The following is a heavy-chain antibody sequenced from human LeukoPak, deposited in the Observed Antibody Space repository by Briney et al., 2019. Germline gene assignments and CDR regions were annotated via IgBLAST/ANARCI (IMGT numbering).Heavy chain of an antibody. D-gene: IGHD6-25*01. J-gene: IGHJ5*02. CDR2: IYYSGST. V-gene: IGHV4-61*01. Sequence: SETLSLTCTVSGGSVSSGSYYWSWIRQPPGKGLEWIGYIYYSGSTNYNPSLKSRVTISVDTSKNQFSLKLSSVTAADTAVYYCARDQREAWFDPWGQGTLVTVSS. CDR3: ARDQREAWFDP. CDR1: GGSVSSGSYY.